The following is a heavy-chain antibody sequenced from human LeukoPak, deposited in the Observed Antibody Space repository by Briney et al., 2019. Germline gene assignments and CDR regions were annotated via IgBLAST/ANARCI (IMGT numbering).Heavy chain of an antibody. D-gene: IGHD3-10*01. V-gene: IGHV4-34*01. CDR2: INHSGST. CDR1: GGSFSGYY. Sequence: SETLSLTCAVYGGSFSGYYWSWIRQPPGKGLGWIGEINHSGSTNYNPSLKSRVTISVDTSKNQFSLKLSSVSAADTAVYYCARGLPYYYGSGSYYSYWGQGTLVTVSS. J-gene: IGHJ4*02. CDR3: ARGLPYYYGSGSYYSY.